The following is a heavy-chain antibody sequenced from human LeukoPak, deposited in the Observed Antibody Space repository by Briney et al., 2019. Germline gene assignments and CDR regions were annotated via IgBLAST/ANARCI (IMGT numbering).Heavy chain of an antibody. CDR1: GYSFTSYW. CDR3: ARLPDYYGSGSPEYYFDY. D-gene: IGHD3-10*01. CDR2: IYPGDSDT. Sequence: GESLKISCKGSGYSFTSYWIGWVRQMPGKGLEWMGIIYPGDSDTRYSPSFQGQVTISADKSISTAYLQWSSLKASDTAMYHCARLPDYYGSGSPEYYFDYWGQGTLVTVSS. V-gene: IGHV5-51*01. J-gene: IGHJ4*02.